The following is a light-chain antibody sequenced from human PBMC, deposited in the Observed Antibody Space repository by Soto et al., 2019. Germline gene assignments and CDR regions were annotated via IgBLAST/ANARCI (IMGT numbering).Light chain of an antibody. CDR3: QHYDSYLIT. J-gene: IGKJ5*01. CDR2: KAS. Sequence: DIQMTQSPSTLSASVADRVTITCRASQSISVWLAWYQQKPGKAPKLLIYKASSLESGVPSRFSGSGSGTEFTLTIRSLQPDDFATYYCQHYDSYLITFGQGTRLEIK. V-gene: IGKV1-5*03. CDR1: QSISVW.